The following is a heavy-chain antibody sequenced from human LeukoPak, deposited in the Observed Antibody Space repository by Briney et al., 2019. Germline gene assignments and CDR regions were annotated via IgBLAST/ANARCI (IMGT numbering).Heavy chain of an antibody. J-gene: IGHJ4*02. V-gene: IGHV3-21*01. CDR2: ISSTSSYI. CDR1: GFTFDDYA. CDR3: ARLYYGSSGYYFGGFDY. Sequence: GGSLRLSCAASGFTFDDYAMHWVRQAPGKGLEWVSSISSTSSYIYYADSVKGRFTISRDNAKNSLYLQMNSLRAEDTAVYYCARLYYGSSGYYFGGFDYWGQGALVTVSS. D-gene: IGHD3-22*01.